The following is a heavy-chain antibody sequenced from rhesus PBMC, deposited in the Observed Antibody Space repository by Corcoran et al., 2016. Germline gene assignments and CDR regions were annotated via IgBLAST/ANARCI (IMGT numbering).Heavy chain of an antibody. J-gene: IGHJ4*01. Sequence: QLQLQESGPGLVKPSETLSLTCAVSGGSISSNYWSWIRQPPGKGLEWIGSISGSGCRTDYNPSLKSRVTMSTDTSKNQVALKLSSVTAADTAVYYCARAVTIFGHDYWGQGVLVTVSS. D-gene: IGHD3-3*01. V-gene: IGHV4-173*01. CDR1: GGSISSNY. CDR2: ISGSGCRT. CDR3: ARAVTIFGHDY.